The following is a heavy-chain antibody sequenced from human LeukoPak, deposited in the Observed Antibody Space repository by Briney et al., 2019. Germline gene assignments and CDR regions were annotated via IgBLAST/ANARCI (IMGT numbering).Heavy chain of an antibody. CDR1: GFTFDDYA. Sequence: PGGSLRLSCAASGFTFDDYAMHWVRQAPGKGLEWVSGISWNSGSIGYADSVKGRFTISRDNAKNSLYLQMNSLRAEDTALYYCAKGNDYGGNSDFDYWGQGTLVIVSS. CDR2: ISWNSGSI. J-gene: IGHJ4*02. CDR3: AKGNDYGGNSDFDY. V-gene: IGHV3-9*01. D-gene: IGHD4-23*01.